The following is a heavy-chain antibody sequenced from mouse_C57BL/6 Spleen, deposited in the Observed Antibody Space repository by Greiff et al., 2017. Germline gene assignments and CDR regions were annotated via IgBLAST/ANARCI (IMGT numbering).Heavy chain of an antibody. D-gene: IGHD2-5*01. CDR1: GYTFTSYW. Sequence: QVQLQQPGAELVKPGASVKMSCKASGYTFTSYWITWVKQRPGQGLEWLGDIYPGSGSTNYNEKFKSKATLTVDTASSTAYMQLSSLTSEDSAVYDCAREDSNWGFAYWGQGTLVTVSA. V-gene: IGHV1-55*01. CDR3: AREDSNWGFAY. CDR2: IYPGSGST. J-gene: IGHJ3*01.